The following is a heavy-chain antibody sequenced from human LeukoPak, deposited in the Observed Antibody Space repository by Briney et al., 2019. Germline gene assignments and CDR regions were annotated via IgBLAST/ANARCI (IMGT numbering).Heavy chain of an antibody. J-gene: IGHJ6*02. CDR1: GFTFSNYD. CDR3: ARGSCSSSSCYERLNGLDV. D-gene: IGHD2-2*01. CDR2: FHTAGDT. Sequence: GGSLRLPCAASGFTFSNYDMHWARQATGKGLEWVSAFHTAGDTHYSGSVKGRFATSRENAKNSFYLQMNNLRAGDTAVYYCARGSCSSSSCYERLNGLDVWGQGTPVTVSS. V-gene: IGHV3-13*01.